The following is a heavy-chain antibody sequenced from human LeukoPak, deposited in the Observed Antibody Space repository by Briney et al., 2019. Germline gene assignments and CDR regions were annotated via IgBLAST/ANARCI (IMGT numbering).Heavy chain of an antibody. V-gene: IGHV3-30*02. CDR1: GFTFSSFG. D-gene: IGHD3-10*01. J-gene: IGHJ4*02. CDR3: AKDQRWFGDLGAYPFDS. CDR2: IRSDGSSK. Sequence: GGSLRLSCAASGFTFSSFGVHWVRQAPGKGLEWVAFIRSDGSSKYYADSVKGRFTISRDNSKNTLYLQMNSLRAEDTAVYYCAKDQRWFGDLGAYPFDSWGQGTLVTVSS.